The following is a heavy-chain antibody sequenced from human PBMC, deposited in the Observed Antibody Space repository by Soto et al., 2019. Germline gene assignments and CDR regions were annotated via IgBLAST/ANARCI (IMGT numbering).Heavy chain of an antibody. CDR1: GFTFSDHY. Sequence: PGGSLRLSCAASGFTFSDHYMTLIRQAPGKGPECLSYISGGGDIISYADSVKGRFIISRDNAKRSLYLQMNSLTVEDTAVYYCSRDPRLADYWGQGTLVTVSS. CDR3: SRDPRLADY. D-gene: IGHD6-25*01. V-gene: IGHV3-11*01. CDR2: ISGGGDII. J-gene: IGHJ4*02.